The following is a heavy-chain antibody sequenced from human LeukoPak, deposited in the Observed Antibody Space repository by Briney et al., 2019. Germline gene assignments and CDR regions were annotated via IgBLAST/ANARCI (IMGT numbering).Heavy chain of an antibody. CDR3: ARHDSSGYYY. Sequence: LETLSLTCTVSGGSISSYYWSWIRQPPGKGLEGIGYIYYSGGNNYNPSIKSRVTMSVDTSKNQFSLKLTAVTAADRAVYYCARHDSSGYYYWGQGILVTVSS. J-gene: IGHJ4*02. CDR1: GGSISSYY. V-gene: IGHV4-59*08. D-gene: IGHD5-18*01. CDR2: IYYSGGN.